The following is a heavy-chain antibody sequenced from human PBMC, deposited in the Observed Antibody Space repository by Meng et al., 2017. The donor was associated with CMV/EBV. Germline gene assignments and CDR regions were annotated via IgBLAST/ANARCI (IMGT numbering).Heavy chain of an antibody. V-gene: IGHV3-30-3*01. CDR3: AREGGTTAGMDV. Sequence: GGSLRLSCAASGFVFSSYFLHWVRQDPGKGLDWVAVTSYDGSTKSYADSVKGRFSISRDNSKNILYLQMNSLRVEDTAVYYCAREGGTTAGMDVWGQGTTVTVSS. D-gene: IGHD1-7*01. CDR1: GFVFSSYF. CDR2: TSYDGSTK. J-gene: IGHJ6*02.